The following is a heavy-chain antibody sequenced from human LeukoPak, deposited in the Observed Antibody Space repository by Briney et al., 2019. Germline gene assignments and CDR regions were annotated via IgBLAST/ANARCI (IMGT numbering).Heavy chain of an antibody. CDR3: ARGRYCSSTSCSPSFYFDF. CDR1: GYTFINHD. Sequence: ASVKVSCKASGYTFINHDINWVRQATGQGLEWMGWMNSNSGNTGYAQKFQGRVTMTTDTSTSTAYMELRSLRSDDTAVYYCARGRYCSSTSCSPSFYFDFWGQGTLVTVSS. V-gene: IGHV1-8*01. CDR2: MNSNSGNT. J-gene: IGHJ4*02. D-gene: IGHD2-2*01.